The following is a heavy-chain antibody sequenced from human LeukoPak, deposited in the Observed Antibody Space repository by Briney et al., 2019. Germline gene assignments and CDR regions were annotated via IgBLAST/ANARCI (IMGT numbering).Heavy chain of an antibody. CDR1: GFTFDDYA. CDR2: ISYNSDTI. CDR3: AKDYCGGDCYSGWYSDL. J-gene: IGHJ2*01. D-gene: IGHD2-21*02. Sequence: GGSLRLSCAASGFTFDDYAMHWVRQAPGKGLEWVSGISYNSDTIAYADSVKGRFTISRDNAKNSLYLQMNSLRAEGTALYYCAKDYCGGDCYSGWYSDLWGRGTLVTVSS. V-gene: IGHV3-9*01.